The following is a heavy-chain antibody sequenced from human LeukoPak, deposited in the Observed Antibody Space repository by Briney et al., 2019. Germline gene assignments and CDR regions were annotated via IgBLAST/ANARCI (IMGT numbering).Heavy chain of an antibody. D-gene: IGHD3-22*01. CDR2: INHSGST. J-gene: IGHJ4*02. V-gene: IGHV4-34*01. CDR3: ARGPYYYDSSGYYRGY. Sequence: PSETLSLTCTVSGGSISSYYWSWIRQPPGKGLEWIGEINHSGSTNYNPSLKSRVTISVDTSKNQFSLKLSSVTAADTAVYYCARGPYYYDSSGYYRGYWGQGTLVTVSS. CDR1: GGSISSYY.